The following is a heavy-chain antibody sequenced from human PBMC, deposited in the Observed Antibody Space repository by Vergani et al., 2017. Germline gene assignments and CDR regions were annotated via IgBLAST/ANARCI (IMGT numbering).Heavy chain of an antibody. D-gene: IGHD3-22*01. V-gene: IGHV4-34*01. CDR3: ARGVGYDSSGYYGYYFDY. J-gene: IGHJ4*02. CDR2: INHSGST. Sequence: QVQLQQWGAGLLKPSETLSLTCAVYGGSFSGYYWSWIRQPPGKGLEWIGEINHSGSTNYNPSLKSRVTISVDTSKNQFSLKLSSVTAADMAVYYCARGVGYDSSGYYGYYFDYWGQGTLVTVSS. CDR1: GGSFSGYY.